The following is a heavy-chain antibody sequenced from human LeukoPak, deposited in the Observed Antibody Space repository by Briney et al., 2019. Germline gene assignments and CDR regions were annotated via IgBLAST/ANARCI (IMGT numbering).Heavy chain of an antibody. J-gene: IGHJ6*02. Sequence: PGGSLRLSCAASGFTFTNHAMTWVRQAPGKGLEWVSTIIGSGGGTYYADSVKGRFTISRDNSKNTLYLQINSLRAEDTAVYFCARSHDYIWGGDGMDVWGQGATVTVSS. D-gene: IGHD3-16*01. V-gene: IGHV3-23*01. CDR1: GFTFTNHA. CDR2: IIGSGGGT. CDR3: ARSHDYIWGGDGMDV.